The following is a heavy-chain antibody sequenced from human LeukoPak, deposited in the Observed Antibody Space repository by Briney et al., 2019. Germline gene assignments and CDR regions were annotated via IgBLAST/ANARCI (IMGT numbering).Heavy chain of an antibody. J-gene: IGHJ6*03. D-gene: IGHD6-19*01. CDR2: IHPSGGTT. CDR1: GYSFTNYF. CDR3: ARAVAGRMGYYYYYMDV. V-gene: IGHV1-46*01. Sequence: GASVTVSCKASGYSFTNYFIHWVRQAPGQGPEWMGLIHPSGGTTTYAQKFQGRVTITRNTSISTAYMELSSLRSEDTAVYYCARAVAGRMGYYYYYMDVWGKGTTVTVSS.